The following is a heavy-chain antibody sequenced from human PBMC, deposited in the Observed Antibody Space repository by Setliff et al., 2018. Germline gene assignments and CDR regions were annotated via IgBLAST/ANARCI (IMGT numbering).Heavy chain of an antibody. CDR2: ISPYNGDT. V-gene: IGHV1-18*01. CDR3: ARVFGSSSSPYNYYYYMDV. Sequence: ASVKVSCKTSGYTFNTFGISWVRRAPGQGLDWMGWISPYNGDTKSAQKFQGRLTVTTDESTNTAYMELSSLSSEDTAVYYCARVFGSSSSPYNYYYYMDVWGKGTTVTVSS. J-gene: IGHJ6*03. D-gene: IGHD6-6*01. CDR1: GYTFNTFG.